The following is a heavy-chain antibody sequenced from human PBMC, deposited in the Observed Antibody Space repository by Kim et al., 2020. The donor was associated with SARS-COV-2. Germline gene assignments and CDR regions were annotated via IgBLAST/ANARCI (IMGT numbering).Heavy chain of an antibody. CDR1: GFTFSSYS. V-gene: IGHV3-21*01. Sequence: GGSLRLSCAASGFTFSSYSMNWVRQAPGKGLEWVSSISSSSSYIYYADSVKGRFTISRDNAKNSLYLQMNSLRAEDTAVYYCARYPRDRSGSTSCYPRSCYYYGMDVWGQGTTVTVSS. J-gene: IGHJ6*02. CDR3: ARYPRDRSGSTSCYPRSCYYYGMDV. CDR2: ISSSSSYI. D-gene: IGHD2-2*01.